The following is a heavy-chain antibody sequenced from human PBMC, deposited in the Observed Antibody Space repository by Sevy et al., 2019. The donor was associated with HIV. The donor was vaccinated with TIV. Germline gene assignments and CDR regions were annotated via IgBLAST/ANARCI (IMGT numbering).Heavy chain of an antibody. V-gene: IGHV3-7*01. J-gene: IGHJ4*02. CDR2: IKFDGSEK. CDR1: GFTFSNYW. D-gene: IGHD3-10*01. CDR3: AGSGTYLTDLDY. Sequence: GGSLRLSCAASGFTFSNYWMNWVRQAPGKGLEWVANIKFDGSEKYYVDSVKGRFIISRDNAKNSLYLQMNSLRAEDTAVYFCAGSGTYLTDLDYWGQGTLVTVSS.